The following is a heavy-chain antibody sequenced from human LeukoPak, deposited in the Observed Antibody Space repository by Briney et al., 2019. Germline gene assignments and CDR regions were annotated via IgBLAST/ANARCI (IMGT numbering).Heavy chain of an antibody. V-gene: IGHV4-61*01. D-gene: IGHD4-11*01. Sequence: SETLSLTCTVSGGSVSSGSYYWSWIRQPPGKGLEWIGYIYYSGSTNYNPSPKSRVTISVDTSKNQFSLKLSSVIAADTAVYYCARDAVTVNSYYFDYWGQGTLVTVSS. CDR3: ARDAVTVNSYYFDY. CDR2: IYYSGST. J-gene: IGHJ4*02. CDR1: GGSVSSGSYY.